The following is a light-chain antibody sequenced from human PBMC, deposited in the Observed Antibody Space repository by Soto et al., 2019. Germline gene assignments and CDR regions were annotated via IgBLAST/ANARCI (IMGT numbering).Light chain of an antibody. J-gene: IGKJ3*01. CDR2: WAS. V-gene: IGKV4-1*01. CDR1: QSVLYSSNNKNH. Sequence: DIVMTQSPDSLAVSLGGRATINCKSSQSVLYSSNNKNHLGWYQQKPGQPPKLLIYWASTRETGVPDRFSGSGSETDFPLTISSLQAEDVAVYYCQQYYNIPFTFGPGTKVDIK. CDR3: QQYYNIPFT.